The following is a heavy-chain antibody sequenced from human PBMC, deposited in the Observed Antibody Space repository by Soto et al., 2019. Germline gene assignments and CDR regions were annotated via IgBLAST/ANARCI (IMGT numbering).Heavy chain of an antibody. V-gene: IGHV4-39*01. D-gene: IGHD4-17*01. CDR1: GGSTSSSSYY. CDR2: IYYSGST. Sequence: SETLSLTCTVSGGSTSSSSYYWGWIRQPPGKGLEWIGSIYYSGSTYYNPSLKSRVTISVDTSKNQFSLKLSSVTAADTAVYYCASTNYGDYGYYYYGMDVWGQGTTVTVSS. CDR3: ASTNYGDYGYYYYGMDV. J-gene: IGHJ6*02.